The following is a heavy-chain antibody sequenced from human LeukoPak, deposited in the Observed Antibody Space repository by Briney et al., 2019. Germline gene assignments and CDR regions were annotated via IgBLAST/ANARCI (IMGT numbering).Heavy chain of an antibody. Sequence: SETLSLTCAVYGGSFSGCYWSWIRQPPGKGLEWIGEINHSGSTNYNPSLKSRVTISVDTSKNQFSLKLSSVTAADTAVYYCARGRIVGATRPFDYWGQGTLVTVSS. CDR3: ARGRIVGATRPFDY. CDR1: GGSFSGCY. D-gene: IGHD1-26*01. J-gene: IGHJ4*02. V-gene: IGHV4-34*01. CDR2: INHSGST.